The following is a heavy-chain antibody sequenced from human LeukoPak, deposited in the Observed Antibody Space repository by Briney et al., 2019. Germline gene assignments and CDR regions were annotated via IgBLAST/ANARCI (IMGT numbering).Heavy chain of an antibody. V-gene: IGHV4-34*01. D-gene: IGHD3-16*01. Sequence: SETLSLTCAVCGGSFSGYYWSWIRQPPGKGLEWIGEINHSGSTNYNPSLKSRVTISVDTSKNQFSLKLSSVTAADTAVYYCARVAWSGSYVNYSYMDVWGKGTTVTVSS. J-gene: IGHJ6*03. CDR3: ARVAWSGSYVNYSYMDV. CDR2: INHSGST. CDR1: GGSFSGYY.